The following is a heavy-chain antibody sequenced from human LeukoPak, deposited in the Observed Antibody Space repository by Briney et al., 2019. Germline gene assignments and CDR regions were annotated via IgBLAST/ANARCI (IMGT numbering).Heavy chain of an antibody. V-gene: IGHV3-7*01. CDR3: ARPRVPDS. Sequence: PGGSLRLSCAASGFTFSTSWMSWVRQAPGKGLEWVANIKHDASETNYVDSVKGRFTISRDNAKNSLYLQMNSLRAEDTAVHYCARPRVPDSWGQGTLVTVSS. CDR2: IKHDASET. J-gene: IGHJ4*02. CDR1: GFTFSTSW.